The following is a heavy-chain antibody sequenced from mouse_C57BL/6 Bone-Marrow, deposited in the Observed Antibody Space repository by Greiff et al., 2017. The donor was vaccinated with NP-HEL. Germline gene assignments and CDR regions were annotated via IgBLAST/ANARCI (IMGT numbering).Heavy chain of an antibody. J-gene: IGHJ2*01. CDR3: ARLGGTDY. D-gene: IGHD4-1*01. CDR1: GYTFTSYW. CDR2: IDPSDSYT. V-gene: IGHV1-50*01. Sequence: VKLQQPGAELVKPGASVKLSCKASGYTFTSYWMQWVKQRPGQGLEWIGEIDPSDSYTNYNQKFKGKATLTVDTSSSTAYMQLSSLTSEDSAVYYCARLGGTDYWGQGTTLTVSS.